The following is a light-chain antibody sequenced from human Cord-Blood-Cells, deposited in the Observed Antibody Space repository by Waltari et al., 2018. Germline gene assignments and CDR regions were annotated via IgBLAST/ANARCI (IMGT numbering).Light chain of an antibody. CDR1: SSDVGGYNY. CDR3: CSYAGSKV. J-gene: IGLJ3*02. Sequence: QSALTQPRSVSGSPGQSVTISCTGTSSDVGGYNYVSWYQQHPGKAPKLMIYDVSKRPSGVADRFSGSKSGNTASLTISGLKAEDEADYYCCSYAGSKVFGGGTKLTVL. CDR2: DVS. V-gene: IGLV2-11*01.